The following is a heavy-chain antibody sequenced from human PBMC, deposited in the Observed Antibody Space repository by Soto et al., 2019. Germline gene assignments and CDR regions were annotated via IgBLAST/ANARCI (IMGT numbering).Heavy chain of an antibody. V-gene: IGHV3-21*01. CDR1: GFTFISYS. CDR3: ARDSHKLNDY. Sequence: EVQLVESGGGLVKPGGPLRLSFAASGFTFISYSMNWAAQAPGKGLEWVSSISSSSSYIYYADSVKGRFTISRDNAKNSLYLQMNSLRAEDTAVYYCARDSHKLNDYWGQGTLVTVSS. J-gene: IGHJ4*02. CDR2: ISSSSSYI.